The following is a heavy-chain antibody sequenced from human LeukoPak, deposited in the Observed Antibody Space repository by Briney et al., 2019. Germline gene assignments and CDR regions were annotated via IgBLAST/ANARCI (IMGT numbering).Heavy chain of an antibody. Sequence: SETLSLTCTVSGGSISSYYWSWIRQPAGKGLEWIGRIYTSGSTNYNPSLKSRVTMSVDTSKNQFSLKLSSVTAADTAVYYCAREASPAVVVPAGWFDPWGQGTLVTVSS. CDR1: GGSISSYY. D-gene: IGHD2-2*01. CDR2: IYTSGST. V-gene: IGHV4-4*07. CDR3: AREASPAVVVPAGWFDP. J-gene: IGHJ5*02.